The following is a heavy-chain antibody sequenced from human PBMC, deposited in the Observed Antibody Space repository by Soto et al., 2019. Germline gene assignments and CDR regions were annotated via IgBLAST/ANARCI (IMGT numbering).Heavy chain of an antibody. Sequence: QVQLVESGGGVVQSGRSLRLSCAASGFAFNSYAMHWVRQAPGKGLEWVALTSYDGGNTFYTNSVKGRFTISRDNSKNTLYLQMTSLRSGDTAVYYCARDSVIATFDAFDFWGQGTMVAVSS. J-gene: IGHJ3*01. D-gene: IGHD3-22*01. V-gene: IGHV3-30-3*01. CDR1: GFAFNSYA. CDR2: TSYDGGNT. CDR3: ARDSVIATFDAFDF.